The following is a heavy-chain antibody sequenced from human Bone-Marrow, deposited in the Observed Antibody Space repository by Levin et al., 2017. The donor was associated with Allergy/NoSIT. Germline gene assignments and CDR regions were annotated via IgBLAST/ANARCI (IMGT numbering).Heavy chain of an antibody. CDR3: ARVAGYSFGYYFDH. CDR2: IYLSGST. Sequence: SQTLSLTCAVSGGSISSGGYSWSWIRQPPGKGLEWIGNIYLSGSTNDNPSLKSRVTISVDRSKNQFSLKLSSVTAADTAVYYCARVAGYSFGYYFDHWGQGALVTVSS. J-gene: IGHJ4*02. D-gene: IGHD5-18*01. V-gene: IGHV4-30-2*01. CDR1: GGSISSGGYS.